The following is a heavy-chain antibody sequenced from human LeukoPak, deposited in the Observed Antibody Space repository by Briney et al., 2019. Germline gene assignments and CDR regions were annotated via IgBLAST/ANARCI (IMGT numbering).Heavy chain of an antibody. CDR3: AKERIQLWKYYFDY. V-gene: IGHV3-23*01. Sequence: GGSLRLSCAACGFTFSSYAMSWVRQAPGQGLKWVSAISGSGGSTYYADSVKGRFTISRDNSKNTLYLQMNSLRAEDTAVYYCAKERIQLWKYYFDYWGQGTLVTVSS. D-gene: IGHD5-18*01. J-gene: IGHJ4*02. CDR2: ISGSGGST. CDR1: GFTFSSYA.